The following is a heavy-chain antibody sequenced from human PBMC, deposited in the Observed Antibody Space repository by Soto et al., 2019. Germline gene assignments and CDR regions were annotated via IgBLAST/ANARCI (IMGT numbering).Heavy chain of an antibody. CDR1: GFTFSSYW. V-gene: IGHV3-7*01. CDR3: ARAPRLYFSGGSCYSGYFQH. J-gene: IGHJ1*01. Sequence: GGPLRLSCAAPGFTFSSYWMSWVRQAPGKGREWVANIKQDGSEKYYVDSVKGRFTISRDNAKNSLYLQMNSLRAEDTAVYYCARAPRLYFSGGSCYSGYFQHWGQGTLVTVSS. D-gene: IGHD2-15*01. CDR2: IKQDGSEK.